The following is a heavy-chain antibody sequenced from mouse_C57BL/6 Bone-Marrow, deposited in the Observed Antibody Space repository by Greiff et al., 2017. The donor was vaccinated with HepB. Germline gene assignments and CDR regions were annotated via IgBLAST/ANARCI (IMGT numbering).Heavy chain of an antibody. Sequence: EVNLVESGGDLVKPGGSLKLSCAASGFTFSSYGMSWVRQTPDQRLEWVATISSGGSYTYYPDSVKGRFTISRDNAKNTLYLQMSSLKSEDTAMYYCAIRGTTFSRFDYWGQGTTLTVSS. CDR2: ISSGGSYT. D-gene: IGHD1-1*01. J-gene: IGHJ2*01. V-gene: IGHV5-6*02. CDR1: GFTFSSYG. CDR3: AIRGTTFSRFDY.